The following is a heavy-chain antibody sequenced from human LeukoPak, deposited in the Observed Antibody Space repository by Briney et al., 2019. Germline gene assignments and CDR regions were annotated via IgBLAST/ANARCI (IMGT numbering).Heavy chain of an antibody. J-gene: IGHJ5*02. CDR2: INSHGSDT. V-gene: IGHV3-74*01. D-gene: IGHD3-22*01. CDR1: GFTFSSYW. CDR3: ARAVYDSSGYNWFDH. Sequence: GGSLRLSCAASGFTFSSYWMRWVRHARGKGRVWVSLINSHGSDTTYADSVKGRFTISRDPAKNTLYLQMNSLRVEDTAVYYCARAVYDSSGYNWFDHWGQGTLVTVSS.